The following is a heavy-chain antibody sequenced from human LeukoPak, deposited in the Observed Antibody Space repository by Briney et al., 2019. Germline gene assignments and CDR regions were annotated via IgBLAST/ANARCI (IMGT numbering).Heavy chain of an antibody. J-gene: IGHJ4*02. CDR3: ARHSIGRPKEWLLLGTDY. CDR1: GYNFPTYW. D-gene: IGHD3-22*01. V-gene: IGHV5-51*01. CDR2: IYPSDSDT. Sequence: GESLKISCKGSGYNFPTYWIGWVRQMPGKGLEWMGIIYPSDSDTRYSPSFQGQVTISADKSISTAYLQWSSLKASDTAMYYCARHSIGRPKEWLLLGTDYWGQGTLVTVSS.